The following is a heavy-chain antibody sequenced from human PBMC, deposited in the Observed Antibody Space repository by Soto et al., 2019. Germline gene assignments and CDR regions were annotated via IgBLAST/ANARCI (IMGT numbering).Heavy chain of an antibody. CDR2: IIAYNGDT. Sequence: QVQLVQSGAEVKKPGASVKVSCKTSGYTFTGYGVSWVRQAPGQGLEWMGWIIAYNGDTNYAQKLQGRVTMTVDTSTSKAYMELRSLRSDDTAVYYCARDYSGTWCDYWGQGTLVTVSS. CDR1: GYTFTGYG. CDR3: ARDYSGTWCDY. V-gene: IGHV1-18*01. D-gene: IGHD6-13*01. J-gene: IGHJ4*02.